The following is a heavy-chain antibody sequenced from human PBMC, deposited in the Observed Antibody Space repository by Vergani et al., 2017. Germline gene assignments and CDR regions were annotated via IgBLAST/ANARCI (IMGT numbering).Heavy chain of an antibody. CDR3: ASDIEPAYCGGGSYYSHQDNWFDP. Sequence: QVQLVQSGAEVKKPGSSVKVSCKASGGTFSSYTISWVRQAPGQGLEWMGRIIPILGIANYAQKIQGRVTITADKSTRTAYMELSSLRSEGTAVYYCASDIEPAYCGGGSYYSHQDNWFDPWGQGTLVTVSS. D-gene: IGHD2-15*01. CDR2: IIPILGIA. CDR1: GGTFSSYT. V-gene: IGHV1-69*02. J-gene: IGHJ5*02.